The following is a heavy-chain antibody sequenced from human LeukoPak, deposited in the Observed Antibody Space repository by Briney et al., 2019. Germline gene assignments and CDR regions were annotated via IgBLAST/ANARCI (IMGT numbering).Heavy chain of an antibody. CDR2: IYYSGST. CDR3: ARDRNSRGSGSWTVQREDYFDI. J-gene: IGHJ3*02. Sequence: SETLSLTCTVSGGSISSSSYYWGWIRQPPGKGLEWIGSIYYSGSTYYNPSLKSRVTISVDTSKNQFSLKLSSVTAADTAVYYCARDRNSRGSGSWTVQREDYFDIWGQGTMVTVSS. V-gene: IGHV4-39*07. D-gene: IGHD3-10*01. CDR1: GGSISSSSYY.